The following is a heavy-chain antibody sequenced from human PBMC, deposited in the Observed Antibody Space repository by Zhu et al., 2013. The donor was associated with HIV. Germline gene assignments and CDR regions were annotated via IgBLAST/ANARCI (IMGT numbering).Heavy chain of an antibody. Sequence: QVHLVQSGTEMKKPGASVKVSCKTSGYTFTSYNIGWVRQAPGQGLEWMGRVSAYNGHTNYAQNFQGRVTMTTDTSTTTAYMELRSLESDDTAMYYCARSGYFYDTSAYRHIDYWGQGTLVTVSS. J-gene: IGHJ4*02. V-gene: IGHV1-18*04. D-gene: IGHD3-22*01. CDR1: GYTFTSYN. CDR2: VSAYNGHT. CDR3: ARSGYFYDTSAYRHIDY.